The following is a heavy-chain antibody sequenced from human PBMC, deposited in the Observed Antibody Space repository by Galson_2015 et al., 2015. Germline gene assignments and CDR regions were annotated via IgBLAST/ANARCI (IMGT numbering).Heavy chain of an antibody. CDR3: AKGSGRNGGDFDY. CDR1: GFSFWSYA. D-gene: IGHD2-21*01. V-gene: IGHV3-23*01. Sequence: SLRLSCAASGFSFWSYAMRWVRQAPGKGLEWVSGISDDGGSTYYADSVKGRFTISRDNSKNTLYLQMNSLRVEDTAVYYCAKGSGRNGGDFDYWGQGTLVTVSS. CDR2: ISDDGGST. J-gene: IGHJ4*02.